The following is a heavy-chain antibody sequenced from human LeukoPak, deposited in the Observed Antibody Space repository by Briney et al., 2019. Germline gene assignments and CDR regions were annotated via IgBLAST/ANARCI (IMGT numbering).Heavy chain of an antibody. CDR3: ARAGYGPYYYYMDV. CDR2: IYSGGST. V-gene: IGHV3-53*01. CDR1: GFTVSSNY. J-gene: IGHJ6*03. Sequence: GGSLRLSCAASGFTVSSNYMSWVRQAPGKGLEWVSVIYSGGSTYYADSVKGRFTISRDNSKNTLYLQMNSLRAEDTAVYYCARAGYGPYYYYMDVWGKGTTVTISS. D-gene: IGHD2-2*03.